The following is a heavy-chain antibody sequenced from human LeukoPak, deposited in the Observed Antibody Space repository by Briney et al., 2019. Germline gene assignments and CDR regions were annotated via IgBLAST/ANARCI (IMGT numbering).Heavy chain of an antibody. CDR3: AYGTLVRDFDY. V-gene: IGHV1-69*04. CDR2: ITPILGIA. CDR1: GGTFSSYA. Sequence: SVKVSCKASGGTFSSYAISWVRQAPGQGLEWMGRITPILGIANYAQKFQGRVTITADKSTSTAYMELSSLRSEDTAVYYCAYGTLVRDFDYWGQGTLVTVSS. D-gene: IGHD4-17*01. J-gene: IGHJ4*02.